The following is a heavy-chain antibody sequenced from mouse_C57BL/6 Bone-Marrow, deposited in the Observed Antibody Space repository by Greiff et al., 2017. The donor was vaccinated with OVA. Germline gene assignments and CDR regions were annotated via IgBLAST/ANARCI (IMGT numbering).Heavy chain of an antibody. CDR2: IHPNSGST. J-gene: IGHJ3*01. D-gene: IGHD5-1*01. Sequence: VQLQQPGAELVKPGASVKLSCKASGYTFTSYWMHWVKQRPGQGLEWIGMIHPNSGSTKYNEKFKSKATLTVDKSSSTAYMQLSSLTSYDSSVYYCSRCDSTYCFFAYWGPGTLVTVSA. CDR1: GYTFTSYW. CDR3: SRCDSTYCFFAY. V-gene: IGHV1-64*01.